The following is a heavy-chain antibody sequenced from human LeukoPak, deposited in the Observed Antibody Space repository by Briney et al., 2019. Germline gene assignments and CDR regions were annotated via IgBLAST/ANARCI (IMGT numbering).Heavy chain of an antibody. CDR2: IYYSGRT. CDR3: ARDRYCGGDCHHNNYYYYYVDV. J-gene: IGHJ6*03. V-gene: IGHV4-31*03. CDR1: VGSISRGGYY. Sequence: PSETLSLTSTLPVGSISRGGYYSRWIRHHPRKGLEWIGYIYYSGRTYYTPSLKSRVTISVDTSKNEFSLNLSSVTAADTAVYYCARDRYCGGDCHHNNYYYYYVDVWGKGTTVTVSS. D-gene: IGHD2-21*02.